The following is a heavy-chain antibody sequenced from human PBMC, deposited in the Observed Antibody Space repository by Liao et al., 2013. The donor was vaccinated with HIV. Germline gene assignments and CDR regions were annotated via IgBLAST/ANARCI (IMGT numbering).Heavy chain of an antibody. Sequence: HVQLQESGPGLVKPSETLSLTCTVSRGSVSSSNYYWGWIRQPAGKGLEWIGRIYTSGTTNYNPSLKSRVTISVDTSKNQFSLKLTSVTAADTAVYYCARDLGYYYDSSGFPYLWGRGTLVTVSS. J-gene: IGHJ2*01. CDR3: ARDLGYYYDSSGFPYL. D-gene: IGHD3-22*01. CDR1: RGSVSSSNYY. V-gene: IGHV4-61*02. CDR2: IYTSGTT.